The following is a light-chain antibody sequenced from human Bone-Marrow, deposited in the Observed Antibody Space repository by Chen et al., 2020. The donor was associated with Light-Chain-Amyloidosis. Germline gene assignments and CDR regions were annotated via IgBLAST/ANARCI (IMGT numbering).Light chain of an antibody. CDR1: QSLNTY. J-gene: IGKJ2*01. Sequence: DSQMTQSPSSLSASVGDRVTVTCRASQSLNTYLNWYQHKPGKAPKLLIYAASTLQSGVPSRFSGSGSGTDFTLTITNLQAEDFATYYCQQSYIAPYTFGQGTMLEIK. CDR2: AAS. V-gene: IGKV1-39*01. CDR3: QQSYIAPYT.